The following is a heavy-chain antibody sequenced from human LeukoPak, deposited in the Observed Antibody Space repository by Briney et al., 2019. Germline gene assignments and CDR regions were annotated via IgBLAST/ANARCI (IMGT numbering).Heavy chain of an antibody. V-gene: IGHV4-31*03. Sequence: PSETLSLTCTVSGGSISSGGYYWSWIRQHPGKGLEWIGYIYYSGSTYYNPSLKSRVTVSVDTSKNQFSLKLSSVTAADTAVYYCARGDWGLVDYWGQGTLVTVSS. CDR2: IYYSGST. CDR1: GGSISSGGYY. CDR3: ARGDWGLVDY. D-gene: IGHD7-27*01. J-gene: IGHJ4*02.